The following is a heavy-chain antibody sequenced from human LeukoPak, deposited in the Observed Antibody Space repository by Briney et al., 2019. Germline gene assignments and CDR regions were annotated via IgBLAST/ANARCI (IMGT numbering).Heavy chain of an antibody. CDR2: IYTSVST. D-gene: IGHD1-1*01. CDR1: GGSLSSDY. J-gene: IGHJ5*02. Sequence: SETLSLTCTVAGGSLSSDYGSWVRQPAGRGREWIGRIYTSVSTNYNPSLKSRVTMSVDTSKNQFSRKLSSVTAADTAVYYCARGGTGKGFDPWGQGTLVTVSS. CDR3: ARGGTGKGFDP. V-gene: IGHV4-4*07.